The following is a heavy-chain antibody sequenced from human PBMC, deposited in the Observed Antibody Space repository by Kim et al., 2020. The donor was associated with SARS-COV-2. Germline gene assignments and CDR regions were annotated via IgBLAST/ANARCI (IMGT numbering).Heavy chain of an antibody. V-gene: IGHV3-33*01. D-gene: IGHD2-2*01. Sequence: VSPIWKNGTTTYYADSVKGRFTISRDNSKNTLYLQMNNLRAEDTAVYYCARDAAACTSTTCSSTWF. J-gene: IGHJ5*01. CDR3: ARDAAACTSTTCSSTWF. CDR2: IWKNGTTT.